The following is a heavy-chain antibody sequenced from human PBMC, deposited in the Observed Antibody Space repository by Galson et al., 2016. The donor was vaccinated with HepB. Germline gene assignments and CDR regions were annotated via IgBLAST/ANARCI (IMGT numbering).Heavy chain of an antibody. CDR1: GYRFSSYY. D-gene: IGHD4-17*01. Sequence: QSGAEVKKPGESLKISCKGSGYRFSSYYIAWARQMPGKGLEWMGIIYPGDSDTRYSPSFQGQVTISSDTSINTAYLQWSSLKASDTAMYYCARALNGDFYFDLWGQGTLVTVSS. CDR2: IYPGDSDT. J-gene: IGHJ4*02. CDR3: ARALNGDFYFDL. V-gene: IGHV5-51*01.